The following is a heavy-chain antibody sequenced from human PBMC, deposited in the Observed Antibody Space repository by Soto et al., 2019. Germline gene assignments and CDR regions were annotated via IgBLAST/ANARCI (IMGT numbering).Heavy chain of an antibody. CDR3: ARDRRVRITIFGVGPGDYYYYYGMDV. CDR1: GYTFTSYG. Sequence: SVKVSCKASGYTFTSYGISWVRQAPGQGLEWMGGIIPIFGTANYAQKFQGRVTITADESTSTAYMELSSLRSEDTAVYYCARDRRVRITIFGVGPGDYYYYYGMDVWGQGTTVTVSS. J-gene: IGHJ6*02. D-gene: IGHD3-3*01. CDR2: IIPIFGTA. V-gene: IGHV1-69*13.